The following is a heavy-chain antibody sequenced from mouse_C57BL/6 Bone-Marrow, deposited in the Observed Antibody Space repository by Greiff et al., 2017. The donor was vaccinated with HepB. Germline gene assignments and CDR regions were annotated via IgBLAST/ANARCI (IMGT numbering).Heavy chain of an antibody. J-gene: IGHJ2*01. Sequence: EVKLVESGGGLVKPGGSLKLSCAASGFTFSSYAMSWVRQTPEKRLEWVATISDGGSYTYYPDNVKGRVTISRDNAKNNRYLQMSHLKSEDTSMYYGVRDSFPSDYWGQGTPLTVSS. CDR1: GFTFSSYA. CDR2: ISDGGSYT. V-gene: IGHV5-4*01. CDR3: VRDSFPSDY.